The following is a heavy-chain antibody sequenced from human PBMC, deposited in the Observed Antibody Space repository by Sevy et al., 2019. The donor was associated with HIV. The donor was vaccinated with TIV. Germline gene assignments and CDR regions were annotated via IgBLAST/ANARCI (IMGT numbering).Heavy chain of an antibody. Sequence: SETLSLTCTVSGGSVSSGSYYWSWIRQPPGKGLEWIGYIYYSGSTNYNPSLKSRVTISVDTSKNQFSLKLSSVTAADTVVYDCARVSDCYCSGGSCYPREDAFDIWGQGTMVTVSS. CDR2: IYYSGST. CDR3: ARVSDCYCSGGSCYPREDAFDI. CDR1: GGSVSSGSYY. V-gene: IGHV4-61*01. J-gene: IGHJ3*02. D-gene: IGHD2-15*01.